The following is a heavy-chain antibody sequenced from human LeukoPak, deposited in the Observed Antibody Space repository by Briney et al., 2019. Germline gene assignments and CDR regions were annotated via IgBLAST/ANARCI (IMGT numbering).Heavy chain of an antibody. J-gene: IGHJ4*02. Sequence: SETLSLTCAVYGGSFSGYYWSWIRQPPGKGLEWIGSIYYSGSTYYNPSLKSRVTISVDTSKNQFSLKLSSVTAADTAVYYCARDLKGRWFGELGLDYWGQGTLVTVSS. CDR1: GGSFSGYY. D-gene: IGHD3-10*01. V-gene: IGHV4-34*01. CDR2: IYYSGST. CDR3: ARDLKGRWFGELGLDY.